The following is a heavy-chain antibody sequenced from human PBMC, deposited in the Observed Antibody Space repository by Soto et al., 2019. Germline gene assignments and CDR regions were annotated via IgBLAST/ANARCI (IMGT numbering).Heavy chain of an antibody. J-gene: IGHJ4*02. CDR1: GFSFSAYG. Sequence: GGSLRLSCAASGFSFSAYGMHLVRQAPGKGLEWVAFISNDGSKKYYADSVKGRFTISRDNSMNTLYLQMNSLRTEDTAVYYCASSGGCSSSFGYWGQGTLVTVSS. CDR3: ASSGGCSSSFGY. CDR2: ISNDGSKK. D-gene: IGHD6-13*01. V-gene: IGHV3-30*03.